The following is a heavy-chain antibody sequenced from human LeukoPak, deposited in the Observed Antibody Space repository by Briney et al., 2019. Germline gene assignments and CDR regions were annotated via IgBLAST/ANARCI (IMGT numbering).Heavy chain of an antibody. Sequence: GGSVRLSCSASGFTFSPFSDFAMSWVRQAPGKGLEWVPRIDSGGRTTSYSDSVKGRFTISRDNAKNALYLQMNSLRAEDTAVYYCAKEWDTSTWSFFDYWGQGTPVTVSS. J-gene: IGHJ4*02. CDR2: IDSGGRTT. CDR1: GFTFSPFSDFA. CDR3: AKEWDTSTWSFFDY. D-gene: IGHD6-13*01. V-gene: IGHV3-23*01.